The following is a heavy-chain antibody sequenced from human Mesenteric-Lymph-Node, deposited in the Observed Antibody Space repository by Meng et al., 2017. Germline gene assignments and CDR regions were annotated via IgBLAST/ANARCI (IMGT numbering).Heavy chain of an antibody. J-gene: IGHJ4*02. Sequence: LHRQGSGPGLVKPSQPLSLTCTVSGGSVSGGAYYWRWIRQHPGEGLEWIGSVVYSGTTYYTSSLKSRVSISVDTSKNQFSLKLSSVTAADTAVYYCARHHHSPTFDYWGQGTLVTVSS. D-gene: IGHD1-14*01. CDR3: ARHHHSPTFDY. V-gene: IGHV4-39*01. CDR2: VVYSGTT. CDR1: GGSVSGGAYY.